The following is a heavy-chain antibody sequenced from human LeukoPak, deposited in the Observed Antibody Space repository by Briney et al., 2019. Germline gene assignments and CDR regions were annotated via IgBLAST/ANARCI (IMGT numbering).Heavy chain of an antibody. Sequence: ASVKVSCKASGYTFTSYYMHWERQAPGQGLEWMGIINPSGGSTSYAQKFQGRVTMTRDTSTSTVYMELSSLRSEDTAVYYCARGAYSSSWYSSRGTYYFDYWGQGTLVTVSS. CDR2: INPSGGST. V-gene: IGHV1-46*01. CDR1: GYTFTSYY. J-gene: IGHJ4*02. D-gene: IGHD6-13*01. CDR3: ARGAYSSSWYSSRGTYYFDY.